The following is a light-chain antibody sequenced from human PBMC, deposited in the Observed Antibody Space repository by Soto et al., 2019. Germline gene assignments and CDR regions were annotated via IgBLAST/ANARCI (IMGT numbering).Light chain of an antibody. J-gene: IGKJ1*01. V-gene: IGKV3-15*01. CDR3: QQYKLWPRT. CDR1: QSVSSK. Sequence: VLTQSAGTLSLSQGARATLSCRASQSVSSKLAWYQHKHGQAPRPLIYDASTRATGIPARFSGIGGGTDLSITISSLQSEDSEVYYGQQYKLWPRTFGQGTKVDIK. CDR2: DAS.